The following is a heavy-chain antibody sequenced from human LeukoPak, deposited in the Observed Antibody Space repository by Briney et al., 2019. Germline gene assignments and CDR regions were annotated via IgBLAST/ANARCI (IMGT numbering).Heavy chain of an antibody. Sequence: ASVTVSCKASGYTFTSYGISWVRQAPGQGLEWMGWISAYNGNTNYAQKLQGRVTMTTDTSTSTAYMELRSLRSDDTAVYYCARPATPGYCSSTSCPYYYMDVWGKGTTVTISS. CDR1: GYTFTSYG. CDR3: ARPATPGYCSSTSCPYYYMDV. D-gene: IGHD2-2*01. V-gene: IGHV1-18*01. CDR2: ISAYNGNT. J-gene: IGHJ6*03.